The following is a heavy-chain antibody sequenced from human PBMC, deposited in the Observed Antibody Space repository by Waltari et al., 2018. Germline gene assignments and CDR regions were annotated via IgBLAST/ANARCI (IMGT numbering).Heavy chain of an antibody. V-gene: IGHV3-74*03. CDR2: ISNDESSI. J-gene: IGHJ6*02. CDR3: VRLAQRTDRGPVPGRHYYYGMDV. D-gene: IGHD3-10*01. CDR1: GFRFSNYW. Sequence: EEQLLESGGGLVQPGDSLRLSCAASGFRFSNYWMNWVRHAPGQGLVWVARISNDESSITYADSVKGRFTISRDNAKNTLYLQMKRLRAEDTALYYCVRLAQRTDRGPVPGRHYYYGMDVWGHGTTVTVSS.